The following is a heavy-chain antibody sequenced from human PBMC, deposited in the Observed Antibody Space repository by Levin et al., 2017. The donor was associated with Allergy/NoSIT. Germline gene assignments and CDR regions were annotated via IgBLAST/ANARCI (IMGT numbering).Heavy chain of an antibody. V-gene: IGHV1-2*02. CDR2: MNPNNGGT. Sequence: ASVKVSCKASGYTFVYYYLHWVRQAPGQGLEWMGWMNPNNGGTNYAQNFQGRVTMTRDTSIDTAYLELTRLTSGDTATYFCVTLSTGYNWGQGTLVSVSS. D-gene: IGHD3-22*01. J-gene: IGHJ4*02. CDR1: GYTFVYYY. CDR3: VTLSTGYN.